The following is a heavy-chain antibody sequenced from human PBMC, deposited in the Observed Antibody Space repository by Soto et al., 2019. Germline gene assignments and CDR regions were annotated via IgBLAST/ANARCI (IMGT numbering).Heavy chain of an antibody. J-gene: IGHJ4*02. CDR1: GFTFSSYW. CDR2: IKQDGSEK. Sequence: EVQLVESGGGLVQPGGSLRLSCADSGFTFSSYWMTWVRQAPGKGLEWVANIKQDGSEKYYVDSVKGRFTISRDNAKNSQYLQMNSLRAEDAAVDYCARDNSGWYHYLDYWGQGTLVTVSS. V-gene: IGHV3-7*03. D-gene: IGHD6-19*01. CDR3: ARDNSGWYHYLDY.